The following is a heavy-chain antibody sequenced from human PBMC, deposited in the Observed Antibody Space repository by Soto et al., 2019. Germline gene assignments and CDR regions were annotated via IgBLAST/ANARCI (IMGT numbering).Heavy chain of an antibody. CDR2: IIPIFGTA. CDR3: ATEARVLRYFDWLLYAPQYCYGMDV. D-gene: IGHD3-9*01. CDR1: GGTFSSYA. J-gene: IGHJ6*02. V-gene: IGHV1-69*13. Sequence: GASVKVSCKASGGTFSSYAISWVRQAPGQGLEWMGGIIPIFGTANYAQKFQGRVTITADESTSTAYMELSSLRSEDTAVYYCATEARVLRYFDWLLYAPQYCYGMDVWGQGTTVTVSS.